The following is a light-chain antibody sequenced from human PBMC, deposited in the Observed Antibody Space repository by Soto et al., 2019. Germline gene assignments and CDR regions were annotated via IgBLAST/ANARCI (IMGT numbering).Light chain of an antibody. CDR3: CSYADGSIYF. CDR1: SRDVGAYDY. CDR2: YVD. V-gene: IGLV2-14*03. J-gene: IGLJ1*01. Sequence: SLLTQPASVSGSPGQSITISCTGTSRDVGAYDYVSWYLQYPDKAPQLLIYYVDHRPSGVSSRFSGSKSGNTASLTISGLQAEDEGDYYCCSYADGSIYFFGTGTKVTLL.